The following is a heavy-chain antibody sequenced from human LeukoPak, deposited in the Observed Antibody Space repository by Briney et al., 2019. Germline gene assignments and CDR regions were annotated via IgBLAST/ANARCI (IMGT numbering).Heavy chain of an antibody. CDR3: ARGDLGYCSGGSCYTTDY. Sequence: ASVKVSCKASGGTFSSYAISWVRQAPGQGLEWMGGIIPIFGTANYAQKFQGRVTITADESTSTAYMELSSLRSEDTAVYYCARGDLGYCSGGSCYTTDYWGQGTLVTVSS. V-gene: IGHV1-69*13. J-gene: IGHJ4*02. CDR1: GGTFSSYA. D-gene: IGHD2-15*01. CDR2: IIPIFGTA.